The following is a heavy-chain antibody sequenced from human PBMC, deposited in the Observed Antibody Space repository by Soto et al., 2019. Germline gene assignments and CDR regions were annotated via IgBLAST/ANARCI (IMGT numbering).Heavy chain of an antibody. Sequence: EVHLVESGGGLVQPGGSLTLSCAASGFTFSISWMNWVRQAPGKGLEWVANIKGDGSEKYYVDSVKGRFTISRDNAKNSLYLQMNSLRAEDTAVYYCAAGFPPDFWGQGTLGTVSS. D-gene: IGHD2-21*01. CDR2: IKGDGSEK. J-gene: IGHJ4*02. V-gene: IGHV3-7*01. CDR1: GFTFSISW. CDR3: AAGFPPDF.